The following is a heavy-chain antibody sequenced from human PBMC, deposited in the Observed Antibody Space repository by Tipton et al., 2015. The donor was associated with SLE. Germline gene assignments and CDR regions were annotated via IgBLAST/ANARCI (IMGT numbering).Heavy chain of an antibody. Sequence: SLRLSCTTSGFTFGYHAMSWVRQAPGKGLEWVGFIRGKAYGGTAELAASVRGRFSISRDVSKSVAYLQMDSLRTEDTAVYYCTREAPHYYDTSGYYYFDNWGQGTLVTVSS. D-gene: IGHD3-22*01. V-gene: IGHV3-49*04. J-gene: IGHJ4*02. CDR3: TREAPHYYDTSGYYYFDN. CDR2: IRGKAYGGTA. CDR1: GFTFGYHA.